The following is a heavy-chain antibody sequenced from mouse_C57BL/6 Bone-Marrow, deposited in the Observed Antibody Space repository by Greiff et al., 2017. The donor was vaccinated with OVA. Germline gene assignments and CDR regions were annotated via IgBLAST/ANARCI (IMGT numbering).Heavy chain of an antibody. CDR3: TLLPYYFDY. CDR1: GYTFTSYW. V-gene: IGHV1-50*01. J-gene: IGHJ2*01. Sequence: QVQLKQPGAELVKPGASVKLSCKASGYTFTSYWMQWVKQRPGQGLEWIGEIDPSDSYTNYNQKFKGKATLTVDTSSSTAYMQLSSLTSEDSAVYYCTLLPYYFDYWGQGTTLTVSS. D-gene: IGHD1-1*01. CDR2: IDPSDSYT.